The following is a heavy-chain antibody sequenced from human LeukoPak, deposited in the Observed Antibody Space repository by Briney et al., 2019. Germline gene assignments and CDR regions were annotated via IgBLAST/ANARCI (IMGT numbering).Heavy chain of an antibody. CDR2: ISHTSSTR. CDR1: GFTFSDYY. V-gene: IGHV3-11*06. Sequence: PGGSLRLSCAASGFTFSDYYMSWIRQAPGKGLEWISYISHTSSTRNYADSVKGRFTISRDNSKNTLHLQMNSLRAEDTAVYYCARADLLWAYSSGWYIFDYWGQGTLVTVSS. CDR3: ARADLLWAYSSGWYIFDY. D-gene: IGHD6-19*01. J-gene: IGHJ4*02.